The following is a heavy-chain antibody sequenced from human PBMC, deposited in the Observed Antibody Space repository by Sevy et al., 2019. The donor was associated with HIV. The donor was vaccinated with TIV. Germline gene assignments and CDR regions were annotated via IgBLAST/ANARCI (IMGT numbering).Heavy chain of an antibody. CDR1: TFTFSSYS. D-gene: IGHD1-26*01. CDR2: ISGSSNYI. V-gene: IGHV3-21*06. CDR3: ARGPPDGSYDYFDY. Sequence: GGSLRLSCAASTFTFSSYSMNWVRQAPGKGLEWVSSISGSSNYIYYAESLKGRFIVSRDNAKDTLYLQVNSLRADDTAVYYCARGPPDGSYDYFDYWGQGTLVTVSS. J-gene: IGHJ4*02.